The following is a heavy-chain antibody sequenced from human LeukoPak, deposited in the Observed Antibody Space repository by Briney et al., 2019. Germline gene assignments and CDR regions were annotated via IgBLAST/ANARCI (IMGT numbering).Heavy chain of an antibody. V-gene: IGHV4-31*03. Sequence: SETLSLTCTVSGGSISSGGYYWSWIRQHPGKGLEWIGYIYYSGSTYYNPSLKSRVTISVDTSKNQFSLKLSSVTAADTAVYYCARQESYSSRWYGWFDPWGQGTLVTVSS. J-gene: IGHJ5*02. CDR2: IYYSGST. CDR3: ARQESYSSRWYGWFDP. D-gene: IGHD6-13*01. CDR1: GGSISSGGYY.